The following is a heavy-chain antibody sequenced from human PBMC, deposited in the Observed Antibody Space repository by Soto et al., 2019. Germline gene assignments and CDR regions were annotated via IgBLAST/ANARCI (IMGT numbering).Heavy chain of an antibody. J-gene: IGHJ5*02. CDR1: GGSISSYY. CDR2: IYYSGST. CDR3: ARQVAAAPESWFDP. Sequence: SETLSLTCTVSGGSISSYYWSWIRQPPGKGLEWIGYIYYSGSTNYNPSLKSRVTISVDTSKNQFSLKLSSVTAADTAVYYCARQVAAAPESWFDPWGQGTLVTSPQ. D-gene: IGHD2-15*01. V-gene: IGHV4-59*08.